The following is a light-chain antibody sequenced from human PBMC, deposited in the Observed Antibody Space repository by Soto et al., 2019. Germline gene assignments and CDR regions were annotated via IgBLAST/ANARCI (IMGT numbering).Light chain of an antibody. Sequence: LTQTPSSLSASVGDRATLFCRASQSVTSNYFAWYQQKPGQASRLLIYGISDRATGIPDRFSGSGFGTDFTLTISRLEPEDFAVYYCEQYGSSPRTFGQGTKVEIK. V-gene: IGKV3-20*01. CDR1: QSVTSNY. J-gene: IGKJ1*01. CDR2: GIS. CDR3: EQYGSSPRT.